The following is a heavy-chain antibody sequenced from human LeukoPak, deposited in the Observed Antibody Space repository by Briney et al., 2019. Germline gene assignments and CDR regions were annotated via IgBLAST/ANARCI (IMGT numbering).Heavy chain of an antibody. Sequence: SETLSLTCTVSGGSISSYYWSWIRQPPGKGLEWIGYISYSGSTNYNPSLKSRVTISVDTSKNQFSLKLSSATAADTAVYYCAKYVWGSYPTFEDYWGQGTLVAVSS. D-gene: IGHD3-16*02. CDR3: AKYVWGSYPTFEDY. V-gene: IGHV4-59*01. CDR1: GGSISSYY. J-gene: IGHJ4*02. CDR2: ISYSGST.